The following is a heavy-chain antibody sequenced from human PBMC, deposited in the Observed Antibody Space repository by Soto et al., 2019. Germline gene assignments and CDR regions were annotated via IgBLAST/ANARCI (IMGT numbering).Heavy chain of an antibody. J-gene: IGHJ4*02. CDR1: GYIFTSYG. V-gene: IGHV1-18*01. CDR2: ISTHNGDR. Sequence: QVQLVQSGGEVRKPGASVTVSCKASGYIFTSYGINWVRQAPGQGLEWMGWISTHNGDRKYAPKLQGRVTMTTDPPTSTAYMEVRRLRSDDTAVYYCARDQVFEDSRGNLLGYWGQGTLVSVSS. CDR3: ARDQVFEDSRGNLLGY. D-gene: IGHD3-22*01.